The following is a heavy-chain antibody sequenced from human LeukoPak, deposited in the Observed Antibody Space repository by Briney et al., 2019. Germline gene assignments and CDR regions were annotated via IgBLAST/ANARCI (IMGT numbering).Heavy chain of an antibody. V-gene: IGHV3-66*02. CDR3: ARVHSSSCWFDP. Sequence: PGGSLRLSCAASGFTVRSNYMSWVRQAPGKGLEWVSVIYSGGSTYYADSVKGRFTISRDNSKNTLYLQMNSLRAEDTAVYYCARVHSSSCWFDPWGQGTLVTVSS. D-gene: IGHD6-13*01. CDR1: GFTVRSNY. J-gene: IGHJ5*02. CDR2: IYSGGST.